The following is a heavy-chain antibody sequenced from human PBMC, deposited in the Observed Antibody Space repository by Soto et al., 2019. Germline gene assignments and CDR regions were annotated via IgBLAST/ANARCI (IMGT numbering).Heavy chain of an antibody. Sequence: QVQLVQSGAEVKKPGSSVKVSCKASGGIFSTYAISWLRQAPGQGLEWMGGIIPIFGTPNYGQRFQGRDTITADESTSTAYMELSRLRSEDTAVYYCARDRDDYGSGNYYNRIDFWGQGTLVTVSS. D-gene: IGHD3-10*01. CDR2: IIPIFGTP. CDR3: ARDRDDYGSGNYYNRIDF. J-gene: IGHJ4*02. V-gene: IGHV1-69*01. CDR1: GGIFSTYA.